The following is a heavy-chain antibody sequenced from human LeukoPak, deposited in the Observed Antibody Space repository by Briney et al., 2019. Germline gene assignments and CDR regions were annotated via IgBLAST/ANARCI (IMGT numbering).Heavy chain of an antibody. CDR3: ARAGKYDSGTSLFDY. V-gene: IGHV3-7*01. CDR1: GIIYSNYW. J-gene: IGHJ4*02. Sequence: GGSLRLSCAASGIIYSNYWMSWVRQAPGKGLEWVANIKQDGSEKNYVDSVKGRFTISRDNARNSLYLQMNSLRAEDTAVYYCARAGKYDSGTSLFDYWGQGTLVTVSS. CDR2: IKQDGSEK. D-gene: IGHD3-10*01.